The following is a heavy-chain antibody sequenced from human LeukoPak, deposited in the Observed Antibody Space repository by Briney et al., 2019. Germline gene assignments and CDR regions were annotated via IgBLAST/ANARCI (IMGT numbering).Heavy chain of an antibody. J-gene: IGHJ4*02. CDR1: GFTFSSYA. CDR3: AKVRSVFGANCFDY. CDR2: KEKDGRTE. D-gene: IGHD3-3*01. V-gene: IGHV3-30*02. Sequence: GGSLRLSCAASGFTFSSYAMSWVRQAPGKGLEWVASKEKDGRTEYNADSAKGRFTISRDNSANTLYLELDSLTVEDTAVYYCAKVRSVFGANCFDYWGQGTLVTVSS.